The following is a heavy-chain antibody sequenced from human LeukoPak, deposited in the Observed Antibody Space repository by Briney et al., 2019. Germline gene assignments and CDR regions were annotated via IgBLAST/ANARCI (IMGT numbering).Heavy chain of an antibody. CDR3: AKDSSSSNYYYGLDV. Sequence: GGSLRLSCAAAGFTFSSYAMHWVRQAPGTGLEWVTSILNDGSNERYADSVRGRFTISRDNPKNTVYLQMTSLRDEDTAVYYCAKDSSSSNYYYGLDVWGQGTTVTVSS. J-gene: IGHJ6*02. CDR1: GFTFSSYA. D-gene: IGHD6-6*01. V-gene: IGHV3-30*18. CDR2: ILNDGSNE.